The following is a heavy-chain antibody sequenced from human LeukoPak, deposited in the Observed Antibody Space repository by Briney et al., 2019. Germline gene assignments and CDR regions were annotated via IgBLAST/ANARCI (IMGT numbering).Heavy chain of an antibody. V-gene: IGHV3-66*01. CDR1: GFTVSTNY. CDR2: IYSGGST. Sequence: GGSLRLSCAASGFTVSTNYMSWVRQAPGKGLEWTASIYSGGSTHYTDSVQGRFAISRDNSKNTLYLQMNSLRAEDTAVYYCAELGITMIGGVWGKGTTVTISS. D-gene: IGHD3-10*02. J-gene: IGHJ6*04. CDR3: AELGITMIGGV.